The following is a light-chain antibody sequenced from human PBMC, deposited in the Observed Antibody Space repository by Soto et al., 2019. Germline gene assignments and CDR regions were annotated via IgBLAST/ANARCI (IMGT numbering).Light chain of an antibody. V-gene: IGKV3-20*01. CDR2: GAS. Sequence: RQSPVTLSLSPGDRATLSCRASQSVSTYLAWYRQKPGQAPRLLIYGASTRATGIPDRFSGSGSGTHFTLTISRLEPGDFAVYYCQHFGGATFTFGQGTRLEIK. CDR3: QHFGGATFT. J-gene: IGKJ5*01. CDR1: QSVSTY.